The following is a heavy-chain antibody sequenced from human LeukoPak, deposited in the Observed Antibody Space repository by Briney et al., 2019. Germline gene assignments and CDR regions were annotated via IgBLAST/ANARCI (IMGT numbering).Heavy chain of an antibody. CDR1: GFTLDGYG. D-gene: IGHD2-15*01. CDR3: ARVYCSGGSCYSYRYYFDY. CDR2: INWNGGST. J-gene: IGHJ4*02. Sequence: GGSLRLSCAASGFTLDGYGMSWVRQAPGKGLEWVSGINWNGGSTGYADSVKGRFTISRDNAKNSLYLQMNSLRAEDTALYYCARVYCSGGSCYSYRYYFDYWGQGTLVTVSS. V-gene: IGHV3-20*04.